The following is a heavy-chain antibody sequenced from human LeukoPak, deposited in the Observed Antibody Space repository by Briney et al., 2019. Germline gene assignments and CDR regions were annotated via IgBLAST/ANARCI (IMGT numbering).Heavy chain of an antibody. D-gene: IGHD1-1*01. CDR3: ARLERGAHDY. CDR2: INHSGST. Sequence: SSETLSLTCAVYGGSFSGYYWSWIRQPPGKGLEWIGEINHSGSTNYNPSLKSRVTISVDTSKNQFSLKLSSATAADTAVYYCARLERGAHDYWGQGTLVTVSS. CDR1: GGSFSGYY. V-gene: IGHV4-34*01. J-gene: IGHJ4*02.